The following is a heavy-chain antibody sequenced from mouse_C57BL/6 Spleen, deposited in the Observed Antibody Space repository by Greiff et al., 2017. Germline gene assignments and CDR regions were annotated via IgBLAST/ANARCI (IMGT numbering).Heavy chain of an antibody. Sequence: EVKLQESGPGLVKPSQSLSLTCSVTGYSITSGYYWNWIRQFPGNKLEWMGYISYDGSNNYNPSLKNRISITRDTSKNQFFLKLNSVTTEDTATYYCAREALLLPFAYWGHGTLVTVSA. CDR3: AREALLLPFAY. D-gene: IGHD1-1*01. CDR1: GYSITSGYY. CDR2: ISYDGSN. V-gene: IGHV3-6*01. J-gene: IGHJ3*01.